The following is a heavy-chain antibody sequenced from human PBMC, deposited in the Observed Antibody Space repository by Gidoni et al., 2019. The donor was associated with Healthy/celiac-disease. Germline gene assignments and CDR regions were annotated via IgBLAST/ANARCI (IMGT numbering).Heavy chain of an antibody. CDR1: GGSISSSSYY. CDR2: IDYSGST. D-gene: IGHD2-2*01. CDR3: ATFIVVVPAAGFDY. Sequence: GGSISSSSYYWGWIRQPPGKGLEWIGSIDYSGSTYYNPSLKSRVTISVDTSKNQFSRKLSSVTAADTAVYYCATFIVVVPAAGFDYWGQGTLVTVSS. V-gene: IGHV4-39*01. J-gene: IGHJ4*02.